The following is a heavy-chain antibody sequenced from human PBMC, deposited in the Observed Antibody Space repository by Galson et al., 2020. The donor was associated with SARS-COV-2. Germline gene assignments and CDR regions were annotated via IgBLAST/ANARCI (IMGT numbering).Heavy chain of an antibody. D-gene: IGHD1-26*01. CDR3: ARGGGRGSYYFMAY. V-gene: IGHV4-59*13. CDR2: IYYDGST. CDR1: GGSIRNYY. Sequence: SETLSLTCTVSGGSIRNYYLSWIRQPPGKGLEWICSIYYDGSTTYNPSLKSRVTISVETSMNQFYLQVRSVTAADTAVYYCARGGGRGSYYFMAYWSQGTLVTVSS. J-gene: IGHJ4*02.